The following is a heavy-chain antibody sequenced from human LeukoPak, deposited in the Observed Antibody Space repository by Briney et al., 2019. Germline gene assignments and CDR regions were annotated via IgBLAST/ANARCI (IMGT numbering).Heavy chain of an antibody. D-gene: IGHD1-7*01. J-gene: IGHJ4*02. CDR3: AKVPRAELTYYFDY. Sequence: GGSLRLSCAASGFTVSSNYMSWVRQAPGKGLKWVSVIYSGGSTYYADSVKGRFTISRDNSKNTLYLQMNSLRAEDTAVYYCAKVPRAELTYYFDYWGQGTLVTVSS. CDR1: GFTVSSNY. CDR2: IYSGGST. V-gene: IGHV3-53*01.